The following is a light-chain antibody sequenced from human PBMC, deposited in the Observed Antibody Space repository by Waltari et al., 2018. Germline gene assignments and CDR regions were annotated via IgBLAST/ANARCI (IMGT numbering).Light chain of an antibody. CDR3: QSYDGRLSGSV. Sequence: QSVLTQPPSVSGAPGQRVTIPCTGSSPNIEPGYAVYWYQQLPGTSPKLLIYGNSNRPSGVPDRFSGSKSGTSASLAISGLQAEDEADYYCQSYDGRLSGSVFGTGTKVTVL. CDR2: GNS. J-gene: IGLJ1*01. CDR1: SPNIEPGYA. V-gene: IGLV1-40*01.